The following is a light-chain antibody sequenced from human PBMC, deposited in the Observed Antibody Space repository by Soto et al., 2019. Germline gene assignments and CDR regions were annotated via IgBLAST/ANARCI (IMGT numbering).Light chain of an antibody. CDR1: QDISNF. V-gene: IGKV1-33*01. CDR2: DAS. Sequence: DIQMTQSPSSLSASVGDRVTITCQASQDISNFLNWYQQKPGKAPKLLIYDASNLETGVPPRFSGSGSGTDFTFTISSLQPADIATYYCLQHDGLRWTFGQGTKVEMK. J-gene: IGKJ1*01. CDR3: LQHDGLRWT.